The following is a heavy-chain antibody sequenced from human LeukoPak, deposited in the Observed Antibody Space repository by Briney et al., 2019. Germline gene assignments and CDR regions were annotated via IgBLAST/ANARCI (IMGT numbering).Heavy chain of an antibody. V-gene: IGHV3-49*04. CDR1: GFTFSNAW. J-gene: IGHJ4*02. CDR2: IRSKIYGGTP. CDR3: TRDQTPYY. Sequence: GGSPRLSCAASGFTFSNAWMSWVRQAPGKWLEWVGFIRSKIYGGTPEYAASVKGRFTISRDDSKGIAYLQMNSLKTEDTAVYYCTRDQTPYYWGQGTLVTVSS.